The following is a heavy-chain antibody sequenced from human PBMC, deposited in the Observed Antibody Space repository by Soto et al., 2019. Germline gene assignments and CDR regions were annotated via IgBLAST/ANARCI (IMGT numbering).Heavy chain of an antibody. J-gene: IGHJ3*02. V-gene: IGHV4-30-4*01. Sequence: QVHLQESGPQLVKPSQPLSLTCTVSGGPVRDAFSYWTWIRQPPGKGPEWMGYLSYTGSTYYNPXXXXRXXXXXXXSSNLLSLRLSSVTAADTAVYYCARELEGGVFDIWGRGTLVTVSS. CDR3: ARELEGGVFDI. D-gene: IGHD2-8*02. CDR2: LSYTGST. CDR1: GGPVRDAFSY.